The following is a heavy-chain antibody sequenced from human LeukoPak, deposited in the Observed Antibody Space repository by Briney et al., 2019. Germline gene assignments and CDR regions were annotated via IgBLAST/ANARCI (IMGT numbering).Heavy chain of an antibody. Sequence: GRSLRLSCAASGFTFSLYSMNWVRQAPGKGLEWVSSISSSSSYIYYADSVKGRFTISRDNAKNSLYLQMNSLRAEDTAVYYCARGTMGEFDYWGQGTLVTVSS. CDR2: ISSSSSYI. D-gene: IGHD3-3*01. J-gene: IGHJ4*02. CDR3: ARGTMGEFDY. V-gene: IGHV3-21*01. CDR1: GFTFSLYS.